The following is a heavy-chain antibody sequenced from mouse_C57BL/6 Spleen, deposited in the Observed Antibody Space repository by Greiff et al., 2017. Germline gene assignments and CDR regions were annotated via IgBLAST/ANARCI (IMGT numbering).Heavy chain of an antibody. V-gene: IGHV1-61*01. D-gene: IGHD4-1*01. J-gene: IGHJ3*01. Sequence: QVQLKQPGAELVRPGSSVKLSCKASGYTFTSYWMDWVKQRPGQGLEWIGNIYPSDSETHYNQKFKDKATLTVDKSSSTAYMQLSSLTSEDSAVYYCARAGLGRFAYWGQGTLVTVSA. CDR2: IYPSDSET. CDR1: GYTFTSYW. CDR3: ARAGLGRFAY.